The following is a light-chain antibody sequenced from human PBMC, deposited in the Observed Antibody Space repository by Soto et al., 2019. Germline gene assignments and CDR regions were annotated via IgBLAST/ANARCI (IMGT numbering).Light chain of an antibody. CDR1: SSDVGGYNY. CDR3: SSFAGSNNVV. CDR2: DVS. V-gene: IGLV2-8*01. Sequence: QSALTQPPSASGSPGQSVTISCTGTSSDVGGYNYVSWYQQHPGKAPKLMISDVSKRPSGVPDRFSGSKSGNTASLTVSGLQAEDEADYYCSSFAGSNNVVFGGGTKLTVL. J-gene: IGLJ2*01.